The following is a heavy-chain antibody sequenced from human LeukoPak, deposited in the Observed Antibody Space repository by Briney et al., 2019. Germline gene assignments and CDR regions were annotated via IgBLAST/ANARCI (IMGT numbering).Heavy chain of an antibody. D-gene: IGHD3-3*01. CDR1: GYTFTSYG. V-gene: IGHV1-18*01. CDR2: ISAYNGNT. J-gene: IGHJ4*02. Sequence: VASVKVSCKASGYTFTSYGISWVRQAPGQGLEWMGWISAYNGNTNYVQKLQGRVTMTTDTSTSTAYMELRSLRSDDTAVYYCARVGRFLEWLLPGNFDYWGQGTLVTVSS. CDR3: ARVGRFLEWLLPGNFDY.